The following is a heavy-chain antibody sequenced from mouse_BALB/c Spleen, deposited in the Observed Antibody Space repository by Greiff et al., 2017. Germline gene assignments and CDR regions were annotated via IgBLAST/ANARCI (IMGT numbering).Heavy chain of an antibody. CDR3: ARDGTYGNSFAY. CDR2: ISDGGSYT. D-gene: IGHD2-1*01. V-gene: IGHV5-4*02. J-gene: IGHJ3*01. Sequence: VQLKESGGGLVKPGGSLKLSCAASGFTFSDYYMYWVRQTPEKRLEWVATISDGGSYTYYPDSVKGRFTISRDNAKNNLYLQMSSLKSEDTAMYYCARDGTYGNSFAYWGQGTLVTVSA. CDR1: GFTFSDYY.